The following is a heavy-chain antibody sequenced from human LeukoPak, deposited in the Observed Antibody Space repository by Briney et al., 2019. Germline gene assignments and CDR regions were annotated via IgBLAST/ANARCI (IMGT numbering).Heavy chain of an antibody. V-gene: IGHV3-7*01. Sequence: GGSLRLSCAASGFIFSDYWMGWVRQVPEKGLEWVANIKQDGSEKYYVDSVKGRFTISRDNAKNSLYLQMNSLRAEDTAVYYCARDFLWGQGTLVTVSS. D-gene: IGHD2/OR15-2a*01. CDR3: ARDFL. CDR1: GFIFSDYW. CDR2: IKQDGSEK. J-gene: IGHJ4*02.